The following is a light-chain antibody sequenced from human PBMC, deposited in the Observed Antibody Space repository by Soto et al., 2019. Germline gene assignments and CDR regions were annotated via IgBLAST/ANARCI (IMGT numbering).Light chain of an antibody. J-gene: IGKJ5*01. Sequence: EIVLTQSPGTLSLSPGERATLSCRASQSVSSAYLAWYQQKPGQAPRLLISGASSRATGIPDRFSGSGSGTVFSLTISGLEPEDFAVYYCQQYGGSVPITFGQGTRLDIK. CDR1: QSVSSAY. V-gene: IGKV3-20*01. CDR2: GAS. CDR3: QQYGGSVPIT.